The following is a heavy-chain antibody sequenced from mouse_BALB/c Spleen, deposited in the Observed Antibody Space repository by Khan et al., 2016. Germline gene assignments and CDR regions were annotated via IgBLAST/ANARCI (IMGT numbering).Heavy chain of an antibody. CDR3: ARYGDNYDFDY. D-gene: IGHD1-3*01. V-gene: IGHV9-3-1*01. Sequence: QIQLVQSGPELKKPGETVKISCKASGYTFTNYGMNWVKQAPGKGLKWMGWINTYTGEPTYTDDFKERFAFSLETSVSTAYLQIINLKNEDTATCVSARYGDNYDFDYWGQGTTLTVSS. J-gene: IGHJ2*01. CDR1: GYTFTNYG. CDR2: INTYTGEP.